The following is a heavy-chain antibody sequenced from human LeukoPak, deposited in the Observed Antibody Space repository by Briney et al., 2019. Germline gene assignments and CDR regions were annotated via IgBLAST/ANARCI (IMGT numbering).Heavy chain of an antibody. J-gene: IGHJ4*02. D-gene: IGHD6-13*01. CDR3: AKDPNSSSWYTLAGY. CDR2: ISGSGGST. Sequence: GESLRLSCSVSGFTISTYVMHWVRQAPREGLGLVSAISGSGGSTYYADSVKGRFTISRDNSKNTLYLQMNSLRAEDTAVYYCAKDPNSSSWYTLAGYWGQGTLVTVSS. CDR1: GFTISTYV. V-gene: IGHV3-23*01.